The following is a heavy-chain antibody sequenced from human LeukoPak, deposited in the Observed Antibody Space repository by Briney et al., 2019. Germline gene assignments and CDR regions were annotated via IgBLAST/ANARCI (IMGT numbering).Heavy chain of an antibody. CDR2: VYYSGST. V-gene: IGHV4-38-2*01. CDR1: GYSISSGYY. Sequence: WETLSLTYAVSGYSISSGYYWGWIRHPPGKRQEWIESVYYSGSTYYKPSLKSRVTISGDTSKNHFSLKLNSVTAADTAVYYCARPNSSGWPRGSFDIWGQGTMVTVSS. J-gene: IGHJ3*02. CDR3: ARPNSSGWPRGSFDI. D-gene: IGHD6-19*01.